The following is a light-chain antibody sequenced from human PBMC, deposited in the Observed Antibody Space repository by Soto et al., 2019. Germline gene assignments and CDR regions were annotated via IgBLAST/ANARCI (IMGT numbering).Light chain of an antibody. Sequence: PATLSVSPADRTTLSCRSSQSISSRLAWYQQKPGKAPKLLMYGASSRATGIPARFSGSGSGTEFTLIISSLQPEDFATYYCQQYNSYSGTFGQGTKVDI. J-gene: IGKJ1*01. V-gene: IGKV3-15*01. CDR3: QQYNSYSGT. CDR2: GAS. CDR1: QSISSR.